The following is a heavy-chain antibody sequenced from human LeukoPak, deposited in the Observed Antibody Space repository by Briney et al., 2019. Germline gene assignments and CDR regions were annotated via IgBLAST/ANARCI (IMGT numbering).Heavy chain of an antibody. Sequence: ASVKVSCKASGYTFTSYAMHWVRQAPGQRLEWMGWINAGNGNTKYSQKFQGRVTITRDTSASTAYMELSSLRSEDTAVYYCAREERGYSGYDHGILIDYWGQGTLVTVSS. J-gene: IGHJ4*02. CDR3: AREERGYSGYDHGILIDY. CDR2: INAGNGNT. V-gene: IGHV1-3*01. D-gene: IGHD5-12*01. CDR1: GYTFTSYA.